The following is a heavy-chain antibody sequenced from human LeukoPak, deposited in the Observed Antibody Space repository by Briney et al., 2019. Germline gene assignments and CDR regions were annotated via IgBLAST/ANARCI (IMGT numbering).Heavy chain of an antibody. D-gene: IGHD6-19*01. V-gene: IGHV5-51*01. CDR3: ARQTGIAVAAEIDY. CDR1: GYSFTSYW. CDR2: IYPGDSDT. J-gene: IGHJ4*02. Sequence: GGSLQISCKGSGYSFTSYWIGWVRQMPGKGLEWMGIIYPGDSDTRYSLSFQGQATISADKSISTAYLQWSSLKASDTAMYYCARQTGIAVAAEIDYWGQGTLVTVSS.